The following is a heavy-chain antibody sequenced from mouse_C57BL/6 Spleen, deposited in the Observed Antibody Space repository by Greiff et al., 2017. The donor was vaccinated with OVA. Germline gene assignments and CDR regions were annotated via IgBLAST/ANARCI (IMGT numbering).Heavy chain of an antibody. CDR3: ARRDYGPDFDV. CDR1: GFTFSDYG. J-gene: IGHJ1*03. Sequence: EVQGVESGGGLVKPGGSLKLSCAASGFTFSDYGMHWVRQAPEKGLEWVAYISSGSSTIYYADTVKGRFTLSRDNAHNTLFLQMTSLRSEDRSMYYCARRDYGPDFDVWGTGTTVTVAS. V-gene: IGHV5-17*01. CDR2: ISSGSSTI. D-gene: IGHD1-1*01.